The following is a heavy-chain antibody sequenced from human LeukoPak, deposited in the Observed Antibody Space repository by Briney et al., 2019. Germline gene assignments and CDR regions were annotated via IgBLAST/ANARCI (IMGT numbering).Heavy chain of an antibody. CDR3: AFADSSGYYFVLDY. Sequence: ASVKVSCKASGYTFTSYAMHWVRQAPGQRLEWMGWINAGNGNTKYSQKFQGRVTITGDTSASTAYMELSSLRSEDTAVYYCAFADSSGYYFVLDYWGQGTLVTVSS. CDR1: GYTFTSYA. J-gene: IGHJ4*02. CDR2: INAGNGNT. D-gene: IGHD3-22*01. V-gene: IGHV1-3*01.